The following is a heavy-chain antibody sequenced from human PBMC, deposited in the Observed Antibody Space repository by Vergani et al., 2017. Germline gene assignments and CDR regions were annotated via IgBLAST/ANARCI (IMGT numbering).Heavy chain of an antibody. D-gene: IGHD5-12*01. J-gene: IGHJ6*03. CDR2: IYSGGST. CDR1: GFTFSACP. Sequence: EVQLLQSGGGVIQPGGSVRLSCAASGFTFSACPMTWVRQAPGKGLEWVSVIYSGGSTYYADSVKGRFTISRDNSKNTLYLQMNSLRAEDTAVYYCARVGSGYDRYYYYYYMDVWGKGTTVTVSS. CDR3: ARVGSGYDRYYYYYYMDV. V-gene: IGHV3-53*01.